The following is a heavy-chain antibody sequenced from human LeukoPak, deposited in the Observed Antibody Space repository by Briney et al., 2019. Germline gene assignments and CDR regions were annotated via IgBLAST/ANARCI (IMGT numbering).Heavy chain of an antibody. CDR1: GFTFSSYG. Sequence: GGSLRLSCAASGFTFSSYGMHWVRQAPGKGLEWVAVIWYDGSNKYYADSVKGRFTISRDNSKDTLYLQMNSLRAEDTAVYYCARDGYSSSWYSLNWFDPWGRGTLVTVSS. CDR3: ARDGYSSSWYSLNWFDP. CDR2: IWYDGSNK. D-gene: IGHD6-13*01. J-gene: IGHJ5*02. V-gene: IGHV3-33*01.